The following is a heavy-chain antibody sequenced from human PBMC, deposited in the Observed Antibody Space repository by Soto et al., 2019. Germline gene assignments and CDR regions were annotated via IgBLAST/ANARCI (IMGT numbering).Heavy chain of an antibody. CDR3: ARGRDGYNPDY. V-gene: IGHV3-33*01. CDR2: IWYDGTNK. J-gene: IGHJ4*02. D-gene: IGHD5-12*01. Sequence: QVQLVESGGGVVQPGRSLRLSCAASGFTFRNYGMHWVRQAPGKGLEWMAVIWYDGTNKDYADSVKGRFTISRDNSKNSLYLQMNSLRDEGTAVSYCARGRDGYNPDYWGQGTLVTVSS. CDR1: GFTFRNYG.